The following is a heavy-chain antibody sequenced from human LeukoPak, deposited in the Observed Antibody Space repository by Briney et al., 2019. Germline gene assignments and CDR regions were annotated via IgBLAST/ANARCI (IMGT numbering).Heavy chain of an antibody. CDR1: GFTFSSYW. CDR3: ARGGGSSWYDDAFDI. V-gene: IGHV3-74*01. D-gene: IGHD6-13*01. CDR2: INTDGSRT. J-gene: IGHJ3*02. Sequence: PGGSLRLSCAASGFTFSSYWMHWVRQAPGKGLVWVSRINTDGSRTSYADSVKGRFTISRDNGKKTLYLQMNSLRADDTAVYYCARGGGSSWYDDAFDIWGQGTMVTVSS.